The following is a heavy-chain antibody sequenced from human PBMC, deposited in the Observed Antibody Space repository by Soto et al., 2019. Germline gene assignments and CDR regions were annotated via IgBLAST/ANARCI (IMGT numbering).Heavy chain of an antibody. J-gene: IGHJ6*02. V-gene: IGHV4-59*01. D-gene: IGHD6-19*01. CDR1: GSSIRSYS. Sequence: SETLSLPCTVSGSSIRSYSWSWLRQPPGKGLEWIGSLSYSGSTTYNPPLPSRVTIAVDTTKSQCSLKLSSVTAADTAVYYCARILYSSGWPLGMDVWGQGTTVTVSS. CDR2: LSYSGST. CDR3: ARILYSSGWPLGMDV.